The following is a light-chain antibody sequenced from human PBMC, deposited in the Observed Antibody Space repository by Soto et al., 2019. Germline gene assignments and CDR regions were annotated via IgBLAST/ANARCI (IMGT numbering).Light chain of an antibody. CDR3: QQYNSYSPA. V-gene: IGKV1-5*01. CDR2: AAS. Sequence: DIQMTQSPSSLSASVADRVTITCRASQSISSYLNWYQQKPGKAPKLLIYAASSLESGVPSRFSGSGSGTEFTLTISSLQPDDFATYYCQQYNSYSPAFGQGTRLEIK. CDR1: QSISSY. J-gene: IGKJ5*01.